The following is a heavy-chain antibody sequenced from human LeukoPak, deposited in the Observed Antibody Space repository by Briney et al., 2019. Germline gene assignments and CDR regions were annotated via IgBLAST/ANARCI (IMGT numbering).Heavy chain of an antibody. CDR2: IYYSGST. CDR3: ARTDGYNRSFDY. J-gene: IGHJ4*02. Sequence: SETLSLTCTVSGGSISSGGYFWSWIRQHPGKGLGWIGYIYYSGSTYYNPSLKSRVTMSVDTSKNQFSLKLSSVTAADTAVYYCARTDGYNRSFDYWGQGTLVTVSS. V-gene: IGHV4-31*03. CDR1: GGSISSGGYF. D-gene: IGHD5-24*01.